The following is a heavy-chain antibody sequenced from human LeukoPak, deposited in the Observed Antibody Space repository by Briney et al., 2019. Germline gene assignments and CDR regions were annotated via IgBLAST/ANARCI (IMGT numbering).Heavy chain of an antibody. J-gene: IGHJ5*02. Sequence: GASVKVSCKASGGTFSSYAISWVRQAPGQGLEWMGGIIPIFGTANYAQKFQGRVTITADESTSTAYMELSSLRSEDTAVYYCAREEGTIFGVVTPAGNWFDPWGQGTLVTVSS. D-gene: IGHD3-3*01. CDR1: GGTFSSYA. CDR3: AREEGTIFGVVTPAGNWFDP. CDR2: IIPIFGTA. V-gene: IGHV1-69*13.